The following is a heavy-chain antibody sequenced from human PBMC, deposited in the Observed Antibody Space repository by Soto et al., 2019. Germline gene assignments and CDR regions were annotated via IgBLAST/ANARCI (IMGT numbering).Heavy chain of an antibody. D-gene: IGHD3-22*01. CDR3: AREGYDSSGYYYVGAFDI. J-gene: IGHJ3*02. Sequence: QLQLQESGSGLVKPSQTLSLTCAVSGGSISSGGYSWSWIRQPPGKGLEWIGYIYHSGSTYYNPSLKSRVTISVDRSKNQISLKLSSVTTADTAVYYCAREGYDSSGYYYVGAFDIWGQGTMVTVSS. CDR1: GGSISSGGYS. V-gene: IGHV4-30-2*01. CDR2: IYHSGST.